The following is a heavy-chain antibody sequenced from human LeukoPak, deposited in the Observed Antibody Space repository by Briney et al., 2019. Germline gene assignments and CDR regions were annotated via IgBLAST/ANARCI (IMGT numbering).Heavy chain of an antibody. V-gene: IGHV1-24*01. D-gene: IGHD5-18*01. J-gene: IGHJ4*02. Sequence: ASVKVSCKVSGYTLTELSMHWVRQAPGKGLEWMGGFDPEDGETIYAQKFQGRVTMTEDTSTDTAYMELSSLRSEDTAVYYCATVQRVESYGYDLVDYWGQGTLVTVSS. CDR1: GYTLTELS. CDR2: FDPEDGET. CDR3: ATVQRVESYGYDLVDY.